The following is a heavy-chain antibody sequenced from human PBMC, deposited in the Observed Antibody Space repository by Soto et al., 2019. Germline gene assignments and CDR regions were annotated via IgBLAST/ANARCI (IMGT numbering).Heavy chain of an antibody. CDR3: ARSEPNVLIYFEWLAGTDGLDF. D-gene: IGHD3-3*01. CDR1: GYTLTSYD. CDR2: KNPSRGNT. J-gene: IGHJ6*02. V-gene: IGHV1-8*01. Sequence: ASVKVSRQATGYTLTSYDINWVRQATGRGLAWMGWKNPSRGNTGYAQKIESRIAMTRNASMSSAYIKLSNLRYEDMAVYYCARSEPNVLIYFEWLAGTDGLDFWGQGTTVTVSS.